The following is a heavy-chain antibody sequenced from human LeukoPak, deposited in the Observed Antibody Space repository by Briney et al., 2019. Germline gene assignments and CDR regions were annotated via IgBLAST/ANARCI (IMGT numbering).Heavy chain of an antibody. D-gene: IGHD3-22*01. V-gene: IGHV4-34*01. Sequence: KPSETLSLTCAVYGGSFSGYYWSWIRQPPGKGLEWIGEINHSGSTNYNPSLKSRVTISVDTSKNQFSLKLSSVTAADAAVYYCARRSVDLLYDRDYWGQGTLVTVSS. CDR1: GGSFSGYY. CDR2: INHSGST. J-gene: IGHJ4*02. CDR3: ARRSVDLLYDRDY.